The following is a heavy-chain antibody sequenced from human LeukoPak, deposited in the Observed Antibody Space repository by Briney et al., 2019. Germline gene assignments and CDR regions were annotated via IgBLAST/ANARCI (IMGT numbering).Heavy chain of an antibody. CDR1: GFTFSSYA. Sequence: GGSLRLSCAASGFTFSSYAMHWVRQAPGKGLEWVAVISYDGSNKYYADSVKGRFTISRDNSKNTLYLQMNSLRAEDTAVYYCARRWGGSLDYWGQGTLVTVSS. CDR2: ISYDGSNK. D-gene: IGHD3-10*01. J-gene: IGHJ4*02. V-gene: IGHV3-30*04. CDR3: ARRWGGSLDY.